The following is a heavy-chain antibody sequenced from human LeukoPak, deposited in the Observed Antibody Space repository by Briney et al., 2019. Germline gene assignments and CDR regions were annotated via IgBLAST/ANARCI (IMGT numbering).Heavy chain of an antibody. D-gene: IGHD3-22*01. CDR2: IHYSGST. J-gene: IGHJ4*02. CDR1: SGSISPYY. Sequence: SETLSLTCTVSSGSISPYYWSWTRQPPGKGLEWIGYIHYSGSTNYNPSLKSRVTISVDTSKNQFSLKLSSVTAADTAVYYCARGQWLPVFDFWGQGTLVTVSS. CDR3: ARGQWLPVFDF. V-gene: IGHV4-59*01.